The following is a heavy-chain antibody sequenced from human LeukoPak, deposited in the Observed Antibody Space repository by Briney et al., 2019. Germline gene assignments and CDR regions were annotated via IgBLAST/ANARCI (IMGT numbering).Heavy chain of an antibody. V-gene: IGHV3-21*01. CDR1: GFTFSSYT. CDR2: ITSSSSYI. CDR3: ARDGDTVLTRGYYYYMDV. J-gene: IGHJ6*03. Sequence: GGSLRVTCAASGFTFSSYTMNWVRQAPGKGPEWVSSITSSSSYIYYADSVKGRFTISRDNARNSLYLQMNSLRAEDTALYYCARDGDTVLTRGYYYYMDVWGKGTTVTVSS. D-gene: IGHD4-23*01.